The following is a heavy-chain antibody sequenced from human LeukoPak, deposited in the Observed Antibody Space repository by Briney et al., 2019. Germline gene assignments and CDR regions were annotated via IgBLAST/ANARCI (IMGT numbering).Heavy chain of an antibody. D-gene: IGHD2-15*01. V-gene: IGHV3-48*03. CDR1: GFTFSSYE. CDR3: ARGDIGAYQGYFHQ. CDR2: ISSSGSAI. Sequence: PGGSLRLSCAASGFTFSSYEMNWVRQAPGKGLEWVSYISSSGSAIYFADSVKGRFTISRDNAKNSLYLQMNNLRDEDTAFYYCARGDIGAYQGYFHQWGQGTLVTVSS. J-gene: IGHJ1*01.